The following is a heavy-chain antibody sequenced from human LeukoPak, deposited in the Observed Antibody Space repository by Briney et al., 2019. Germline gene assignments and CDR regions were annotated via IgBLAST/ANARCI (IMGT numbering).Heavy chain of an antibody. CDR1: GGSISSSSYY. Sequence: LETLSLTCTVSGGSISSSSYYWGWIRQPPGKGLEWIGSIYYSGSTYYNPSLKSRVTISVDTSKNQFSLKLSSVTAADTAVYYCARHNGMATYYLTHAFDIWGQGTMVTVSS. CDR2: IYYSGST. CDR3: ARHNGMATYYLTHAFDI. D-gene: IGHD5-24*01. V-gene: IGHV4-39*01. J-gene: IGHJ3*02.